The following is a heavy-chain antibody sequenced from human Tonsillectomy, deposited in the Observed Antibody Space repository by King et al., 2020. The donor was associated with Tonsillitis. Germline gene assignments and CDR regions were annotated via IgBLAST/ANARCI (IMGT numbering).Heavy chain of an antibody. CDR2: VSGSGGGI. V-gene: IGHV3-23*04. Sequence: VQLVESGGGLVQPGGSLRLSCVASGFTFYNYAMNWVRQVPGKGLEWVSGVSGSGGGISYADSVKGRFTISRDNSKKTLYLQMSGLRAEDTSVYYCAKGHAGSGSAVTTSFDSWGQGTLVTVSS. D-gene: IGHD4-17*01. CDR3: AKGHAGSGSAVTTSFDS. CDR1: GFTFYNYA. J-gene: IGHJ4*02.